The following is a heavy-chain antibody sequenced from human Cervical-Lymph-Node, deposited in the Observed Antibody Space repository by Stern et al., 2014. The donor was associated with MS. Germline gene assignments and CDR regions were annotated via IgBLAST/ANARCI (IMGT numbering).Heavy chain of an antibody. CDR3: AGDPNYYYYYGMDV. V-gene: IGHV1-69*01. CDR1: GGHFISYT. J-gene: IGHJ6*02. Sequence: VQLVQSGAEVKKPGSSGKVSCKASGGHFISYTFSWVRQAPGQGLEWMGGIVPIFGTANYAQKFQGRVTITADESTSTAYMELSNLRSEDTAVYYCAGDPNYYYYYGMDVWGQGTTVTVSS. CDR2: IVPIFGTA.